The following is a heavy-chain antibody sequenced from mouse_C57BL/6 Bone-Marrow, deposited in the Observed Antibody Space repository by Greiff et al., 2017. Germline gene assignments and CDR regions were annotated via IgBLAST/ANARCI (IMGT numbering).Heavy chain of an antibody. CDR1: GYTFTSYW. CDR2: IEPNSGGT. V-gene: IGHV1-72*01. CDR3: ARHSTMVTTLYFDY. Sequence: VQLQQPGAELVKPGASVKLSCKASGYTFTSYWMHWVKQRPGRGLEWIGRIEPNSGGTKYNEKVKSKATLTVDKPSSTAYMQLRSLTSEDSAVYNYARHSTMVTTLYFDYWGQGTTLTVSS. J-gene: IGHJ2*01. D-gene: IGHD2-2*01.